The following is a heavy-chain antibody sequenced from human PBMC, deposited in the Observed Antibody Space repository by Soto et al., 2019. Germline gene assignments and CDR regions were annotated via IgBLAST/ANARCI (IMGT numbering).Heavy chain of an antibody. CDR1: GFTFSSYA. V-gene: IGHV3-30-3*01. CDR2: ISYDGSNK. J-gene: IGHJ4*02. D-gene: IGHD6-13*01. CDR3: ARGSRIASAGTFDY. Sequence: GGSLRLSCAASGFTFSSYAMHWVRQAPGKGLEWVAVISYDGSNKYYADSVKGRFTISRDNSKNTLYLQMNRLRAEDTAVYYCARGSRIASAGTFDYWCQGTLGPVSS.